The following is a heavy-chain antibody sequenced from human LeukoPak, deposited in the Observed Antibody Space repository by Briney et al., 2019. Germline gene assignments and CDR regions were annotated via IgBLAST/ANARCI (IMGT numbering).Heavy chain of an antibody. J-gene: IGHJ5*02. CDR3: ARDGPRYCSSTSCYNWFDP. CDR1: GGTFSSYA. V-gene: IGHV1-69*13. Sequence: ASVKVSCKASGGTFSSYAISWVRQAPGQGLEWMGGIIPIFGTANYAQKFQGRVTITADESTSTAYMELSSLRSEDTAVYYCARDGPRYCSSTSCYNWFDPWGQGTLVTVSS. CDR2: IIPIFGTA. D-gene: IGHD2-2*01.